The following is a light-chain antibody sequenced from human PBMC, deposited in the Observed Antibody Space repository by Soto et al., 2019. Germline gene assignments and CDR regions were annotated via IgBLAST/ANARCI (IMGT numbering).Light chain of an antibody. CDR3: QQANSFPPWT. CDR2: AAS. J-gene: IGKJ1*01. CDR1: QGISSC. V-gene: IGKV1-12*01. Sequence: DIQMTQSPSSVSVSAGDRVTITCRASQGISSCLAWYQQKPGKAPKLLIYAASSLQTGVPSRFSGSGSGTDFTLPISSLQPDDFAAYYCQQANSFPPWTFGQGTKVEIK.